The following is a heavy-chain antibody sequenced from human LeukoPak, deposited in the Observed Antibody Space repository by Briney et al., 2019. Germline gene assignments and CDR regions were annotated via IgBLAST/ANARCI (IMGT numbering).Heavy chain of an antibody. CDR1: GFTFSSYC. V-gene: IGHV3-33*06. J-gene: IGHJ4*02. Sequence: GRSLRLSCAASGFTFSSYCMHWVRQAPGKGLEWVAVIWYDGSNKYYADSVKGRFTISRDNSKNTLYLQMDSLRAEDTAVYYCAKGRGYSGYQKVDYWGQGTLVTVSS. CDR3: AKGRGYSGYQKVDY. D-gene: IGHD5-12*01. CDR2: IWYDGSNK.